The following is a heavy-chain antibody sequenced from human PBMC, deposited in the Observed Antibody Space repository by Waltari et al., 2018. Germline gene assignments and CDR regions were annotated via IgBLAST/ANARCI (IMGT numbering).Heavy chain of an antibody. CDR3: ARERYCSSTSCPRPPTIWFDP. V-gene: IGHV1-69*01. J-gene: IGHJ5*02. CDR1: GGTFSSYA. Sequence: QVQLVQSGAEVKKPGSSVKVSCKASGGTFSSYAISWVRQAPGQGPEWMGGIIPILRTANYAQKFQDRVTITADESTSTAYMELSSLRSEDTAVYYCARERYCSSTSCPRPPTIWFDPWGQGTLVTVSS. CDR2: IIPILRTA. D-gene: IGHD2-2*01.